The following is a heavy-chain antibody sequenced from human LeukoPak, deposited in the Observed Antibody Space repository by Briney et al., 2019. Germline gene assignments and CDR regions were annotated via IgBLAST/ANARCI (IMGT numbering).Heavy chain of an antibody. D-gene: IGHD6-13*01. CDR2: ISSSSTI. J-gene: IGHJ4*02. CDR1: GFTFSSYS. V-gene: IGHV3-48*04. CDR3: AKGGIAAAAPSY. Sequence: GGSLRLSCAASGFTFSSYSMNWVRQAPGKGLEWVSYISSSSTIYYADSVKGRFTISRDNAKNSLYLQMNSLRAEDTALYYCAKGGIAAAAPSYWGQGTLVTVSS.